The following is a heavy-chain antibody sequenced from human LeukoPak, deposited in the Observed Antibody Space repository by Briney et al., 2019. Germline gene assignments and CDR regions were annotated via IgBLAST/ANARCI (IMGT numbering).Heavy chain of an antibody. J-gene: IGHJ4*02. D-gene: IGHD3-9*01. V-gene: IGHV1-69*13. Sequence: SVKVSCKAPGGTFSSYAISWVRQAPGQGLEWMGGIIPIFGTANYAQKFQGRVTITADESTGTAYMELSSLRSEDTAVYYCARGSPYYDILTGYPHDDYWGQGTLVTVSS. CDR2: IIPIFGTA. CDR3: ARGSPYYDILTGYPHDDY. CDR1: GGTFSSYA.